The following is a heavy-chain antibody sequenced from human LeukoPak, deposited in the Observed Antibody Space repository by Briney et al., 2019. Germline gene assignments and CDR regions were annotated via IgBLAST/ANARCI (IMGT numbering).Heavy chain of an antibody. CDR2: IYTSGST. CDR3: ASGYSGYDSFDY. J-gene: IGHJ4*02. CDR1: GGSISSSSYY. V-gene: IGHV4-39*07. D-gene: IGHD5-12*01. Sequence: SETLSLTCTVSGGSISSSSYYWGWIRQPPGKGLEWIGSIYTSGSTNYNPSLKSRVTISVDTSRNQYSLKLSSVTAADTAVYYCASGYSGYDSFDYWGQGTLVTVSS.